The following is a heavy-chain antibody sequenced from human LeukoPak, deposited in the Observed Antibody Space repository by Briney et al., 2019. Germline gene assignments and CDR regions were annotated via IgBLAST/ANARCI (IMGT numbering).Heavy chain of an antibody. Sequence: AAVKLSCKACGYTFTRYGSSWLRQPPGQGLEWIGWISAYNGNTNYAQKLQGRVTMSTDTSTSTAYMELRSLRSDDTAVYYCARALHRSGWYPGYWGQGTLVSVSS. CDR3: ARALHRSGWYPGY. J-gene: IGHJ4*02. CDR1: GYTFTRYG. CDR2: ISAYNGNT. V-gene: IGHV1-18*04. D-gene: IGHD6-19*01.